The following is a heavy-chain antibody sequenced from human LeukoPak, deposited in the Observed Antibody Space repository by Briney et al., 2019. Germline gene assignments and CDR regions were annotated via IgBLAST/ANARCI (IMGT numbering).Heavy chain of an antibody. D-gene: IGHD3-3*01. CDR3: ARSPGYDFWSGYHDY. J-gene: IGHJ4*02. Sequence: PSETLSLTCTVSGGSISSYYWSWIRQPAGKGLEWIGRIYSSGSTNYNPSLKSRVTMSVDTSKNQFSLKLSSVTAADTAMYYCARSPGYDFWSGYHDYWGQGTLVTVSS. CDR2: IYSSGST. V-gene: IGHV4-4*07. CDR1: GGSISSYY.